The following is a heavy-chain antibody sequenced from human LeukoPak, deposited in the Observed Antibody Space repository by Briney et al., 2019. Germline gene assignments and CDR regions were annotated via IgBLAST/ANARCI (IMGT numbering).Heavy chain of an antibody. J-gene: IGHJ4*02. CDR3: ATLRPRQQLVVDH. Sequence: GGALRLSCAASGFTFSSSEMHWVRQAPGKGPGWVSYISGSGSTKYYADSVKGRFTISRDNALNSLHLQLSSLTDEDTPVYYCATLRPRQQLVVDHWGQGTLVTVSS. D-gene: IGHD6-13*01. V-gene: IGHV3-48*03. CDR2: ISGSGSTK. CDR1: GFTFSSSE.